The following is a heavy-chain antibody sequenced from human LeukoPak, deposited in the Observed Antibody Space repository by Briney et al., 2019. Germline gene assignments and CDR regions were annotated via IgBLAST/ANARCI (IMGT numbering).Heavy chain of an antibody. CDR1: GGSFSGYY. Sequence: SETLSLTCAVYGGSFSGYYWSWIRQPPGKGLEWIGEINHSGSTNYNPSLKSRVTISVDTSKNQFSLKLSSVTAADTAVYYCATDYAFGLRFLEWPYYMDVWGKGTTVTVSS. J-gene: IGHJ6*03. D-gene: IGHD3-3*01. CDR2: INHSGST. CDR3: ATDYAFGLRFLEWPYYMDV. V-gene: IGHV4-34*01.